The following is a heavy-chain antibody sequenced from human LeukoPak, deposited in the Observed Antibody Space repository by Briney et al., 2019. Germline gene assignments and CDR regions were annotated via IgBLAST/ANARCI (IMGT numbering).Heavy chain of an antibody. D-gene: IGHD6-19*01. J-gene: IGHJ6*02. CDR3: AKSIAVAPTRYYYYYGMDV. Sequence: SETLSLTCTVSGGSISSGGYYWSWIRQHPGKGLEWIGYIYYSGSTYYNPSLKSRVTISVDTSKNQFSLKLSSVTAADTAVYYCAKSIAVAPTRYYYYYGMDVWGQGTTVTVSS. V-gene: IGHV4-31*03. CDR2: IYYSGST. CDR1: GGSISSGGYY.